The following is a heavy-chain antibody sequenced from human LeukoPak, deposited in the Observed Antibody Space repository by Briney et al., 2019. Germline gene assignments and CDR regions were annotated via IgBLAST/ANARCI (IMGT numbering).Heavy chain of an antibody. Sequence: ASVKVSCKASAYTFTGYYMHWVRQAPGQGLEWMGWIHPTSGGTHYAQKFQAGVTMTRDTSISTAYMELSSLRSDDTAMYYCARDLDSSSSLDCWGQGTLVTVSS. D-gene: IGHD6-6*01. CDR3: ARDLDSSSSLDC. V-gene: IGHV1-2*02. CDR2: IHPTSGGT. CDR1: AYTFTGYY. J-gene: IGHJ4*02.